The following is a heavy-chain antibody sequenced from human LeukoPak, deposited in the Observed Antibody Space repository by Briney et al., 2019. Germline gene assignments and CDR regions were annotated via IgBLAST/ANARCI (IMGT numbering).Heavy chain of an antibody. CDR1: GFNFDDYA. Sequence: QPGGSLRLSCAASGFNFDDYAMHWVRQAPGKGLEWVSLISGDGTITYYADSVKGRFTISRDNNKSSLFLQMKSLRTEDTALYYCAKEYDILTSYGPYYSMDVWGQGTTVTVSS. CDR3: AKEYDILTSYGPYYSMDV. J-gene: IGHJ6*02. D-gene: IGHD3-9*01. V-gene: IGHV3-43*02. CDR2: ISGDGTIT.